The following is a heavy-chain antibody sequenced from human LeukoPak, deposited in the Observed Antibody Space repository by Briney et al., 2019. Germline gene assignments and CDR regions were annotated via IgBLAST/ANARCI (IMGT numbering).Heavy chain of an antibody. D-gene: IGHD1-26*01. Sequence: SETLSLTCTVSGYSTSSGYYWGWIRQPPGKGLEWIGSIYHSGSTYYNPSLKSRVTISVDTSKNQFSLKLSSVTAADTAVYYCARDSALRAPDYWGQGTLVTVSS. CDR1: GYSTSSGYY. CDR2: IYHSGST. J-gene: IGHJ4*02. CDR3: ARDSALRAPDY. V-gene: IGHV4-38-2*02.